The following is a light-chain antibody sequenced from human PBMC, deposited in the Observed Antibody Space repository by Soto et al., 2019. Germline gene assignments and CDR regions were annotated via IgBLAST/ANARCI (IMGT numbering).Light chain of an antibody. CDR3: QQYNNWLL. CDR1: QSVSSN. Sequence: EIVMTQSPATLSVSPGERATLSCRASQSVSSNLAWYQQKPGQAPRLLIYGASTRATVIPARFSGSGSGTEFTLTISSLQYDDFAFYYCQQYNNWLLFGQGTKVDIK. J-gene: IGKJ1*01. V-gene: IGKV3-15*01. CDR2: GAS.